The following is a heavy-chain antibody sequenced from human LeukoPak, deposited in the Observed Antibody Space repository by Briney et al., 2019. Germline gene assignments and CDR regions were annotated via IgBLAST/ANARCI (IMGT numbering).Heavy chain of an antibody. Sequence: GGSLRLSCAASGFTFSIYWMHCVRHAPGKGVVWVSRINSDGSSTSYADSVKGRFTISRDNAKNTLYLQMNSLRAEDTAVYYCARYFDWLPFDYWGQGTLVTVSS. J-gene: IGHJ4*02. CDR3: ARYFDWLPFDY. CDR2: INSDGSST. V-gene: IGHV3-74*01. CDR1: GFTFSIYW. D-gene: IGHD3-9*01.